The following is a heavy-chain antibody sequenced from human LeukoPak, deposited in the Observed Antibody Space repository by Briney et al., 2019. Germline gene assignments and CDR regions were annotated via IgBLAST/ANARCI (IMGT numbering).Heavy chain of an antibody. D-gene: IGHD6-19*01. CDR3: ARDDSGPDY. J-gene: IGHJ4*02. V-gene: IGHV3-23*01. Sequence: GGSLRLSCAASGFTFSSHAMSWVRQAPGKGLEWVSAISGSGGTTYHADAVKGRFTISRDNAENSLYLQMNSLRAEDTAVYYCARDDSGPDYWGQGTLVTVSS. CDR1: GFTFSSHA. CDR2: ISGSGGTT.